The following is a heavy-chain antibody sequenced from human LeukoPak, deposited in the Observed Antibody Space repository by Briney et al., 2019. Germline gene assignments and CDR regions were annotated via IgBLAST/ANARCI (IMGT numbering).Heavy chain of an antibody. CDR2: INPNSGGT. CDR3: AKEYPRIAAAGTQKKLLDY. D-gene: IGHD6-25*01. V-gene: IGHV1-2*02. J-gene: IGHJ4*02. CDR1: GYTFTSYY. Sequence: ASVKVSCKASGYTFTSYYIHWVRQAPGQGLEWMGWINPNSGGTNLAQKFEGRVTMTRDTSISTVYMDLTRLISDDTAVYYCAKEYPRIAAAGTQKKLLDYWGQGTLVTVSS.